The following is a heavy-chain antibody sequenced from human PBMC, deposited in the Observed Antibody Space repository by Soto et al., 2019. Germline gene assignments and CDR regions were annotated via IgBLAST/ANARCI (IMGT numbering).Heavy chain of an antibody. CDR1: GYTFTSYG. Sequence: ASVKVSCKASGYTFTSYGISWVRQAPGQGLEWMGGIIPIFGTANYAQKFQGRVTITADESTSTAYMELSSLRSEDTAVYYCARARIAVAGYYYYGMDVWGQGTTVTVSS. D-gene: IGHD6-19*01. CDR2: IIPIFGTA. V-gene: IGHV1-69*13. J-gene: IGHJ6*02. CDR3: ARARIAVAGYYYYGMDV.